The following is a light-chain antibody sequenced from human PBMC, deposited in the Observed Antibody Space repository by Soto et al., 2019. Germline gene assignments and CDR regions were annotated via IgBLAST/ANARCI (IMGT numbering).Light chain of an antibody. CDR1: QSVSSSY. V-gene: IGKV3-20*01. J-gene: IGKJ1*01. CDR3: HQYSSSTKT. CDR2: GAS. Sequence: IVLTQSPGTLSLSPGERATLSCRASQSVSSSYLAWYQQKPDQAPRLLIYGASSRATGIPDRFSGSGSGTDFTLTISRLEPEDFAVYYCHQYSSSTKTFGQGSNVDI.